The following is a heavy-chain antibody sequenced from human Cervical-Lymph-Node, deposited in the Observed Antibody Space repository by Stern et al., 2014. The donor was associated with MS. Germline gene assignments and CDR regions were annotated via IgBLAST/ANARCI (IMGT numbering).Heavy chain of an antibody. D-gene: IGHD3-3*01. J-gene: IGHJ6*02. V-gene: IGHV1-24*01. CDR3: ARERFGGLSHFYYYGLDV. Sequence: QVQLGQSGAEVKKPGASVKVSCKVSGYSLSEVSMHWVRQAPGKGLEWMGGFDPEDGKTKFAQNFQGRVTMTEDSSTDTAYMELRSLRSEDTAVYYCARERFGGLSHFYYYGLDVWGQGTTVTVSS. CDR1: GYSLSEVS. CDR2: FDPEDGKT.